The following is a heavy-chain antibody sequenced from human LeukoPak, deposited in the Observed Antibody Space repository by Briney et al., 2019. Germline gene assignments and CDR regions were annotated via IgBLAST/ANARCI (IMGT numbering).Heavy chain of an antibody. CDR1: GFTFSSYA. CDR3: AKDWYSSSWYLTYYFDY. Sequence: GGSLRLSCAASGFTFSSYAMSWVRQAPGKGLEWVSGISWNSGSIGYADSVKGRFTISRDNAKNSLYLQMNSLRAEDTALYYCAKDWYSSSWYLTYYFDYWGQGTLVTVSS. CDR2: ISWNSGSI. D-gene: IGHD6-13*01. V-gene: IGHV3-9*01. J-gene: IGHJ4*02.